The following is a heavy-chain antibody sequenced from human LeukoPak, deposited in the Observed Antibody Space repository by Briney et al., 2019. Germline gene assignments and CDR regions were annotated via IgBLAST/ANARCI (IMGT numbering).Heavy chain of an antibody. D-gene: IGHD2-21*02. CDR1: GFTFSSYS. J-gene: IGHJ4*02. V-gene: IGHV3-21*01. CDR3: AREYCGGDCYSDY. CDR2: ISSSSSYI. Sequence: PGGSLRLSCAASGFTFSSYSMNWVRQAPGMGLEWVSSISSSSSYIYYADSVKGRFTISRDNAKNSLYLQMNSLRAEDTAVYYCAREYCGGDCYSDYWGQGTLVTVSS.